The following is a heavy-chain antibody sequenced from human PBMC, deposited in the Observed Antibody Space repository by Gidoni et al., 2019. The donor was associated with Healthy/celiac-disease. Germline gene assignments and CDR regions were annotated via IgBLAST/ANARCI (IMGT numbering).Heavy chain of an antibody. CDR3: ARALTWIQLWPTQYYYYGMDV. D-gene: IGHD5-18*01. V-gene: IGHV7-4-1*02. J-gene: IGHJ6*02. CDR2: INTNTGNP. Sequence: QVQLVQSGSELKKPGASVKVSCKASGYTFTSYAMNWVRQAPGQGLEWMGWINTNTGNPTYAQGFTGRFVFSLDTSVSTAYLQISSLKAEDTAVYYCARALTWIQLWPTQYYYYGMDVWGQGTTVTVSS. CDR1: GYTFTSYA.